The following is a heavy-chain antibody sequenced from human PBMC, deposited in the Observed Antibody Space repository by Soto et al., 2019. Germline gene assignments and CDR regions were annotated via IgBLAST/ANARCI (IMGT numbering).Heavy chain of an antibody. V-gene: IGHV3-23*01. CDR2: ISGSGGST. D-gene: IGHD3-16*01. CDR3: AKDYWGSY. Sequence: EMQLLESGGGLVQPGGSLRLSCAASGFSFSSYAMSWVRQAPGKGLEWVSAISGSGGSTYYADSVKGRFTISRDNSKNTLYLQMNSLRVEDAALYYCAKDYWGSYSGQGALVTVSS. CDR1: GFSFSSYA. J-gene: IGHJ4*02.